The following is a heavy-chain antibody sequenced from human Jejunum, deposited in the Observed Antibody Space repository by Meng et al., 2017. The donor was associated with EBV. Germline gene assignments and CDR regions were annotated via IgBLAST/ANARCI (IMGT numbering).Heavy chain of an antibody. CDR1: GDSVTGYNY. D-gene: IGHD5-12*01. J-gene: IGHJ5*02. CDR2: LYYAGKA. Sequence: QVHLQEAGPGLLKPSETLSRTCSVSGDSVTGYNYWTWIRQPPGKGLEWIGNLYYAGKAIYKPSLQSRVTISVDTSKNQISLKVTSVTAADTAIYYCARGRGYDYGDSWGQGTLVTVSS. V-gene: IGHV4-61*01. CDR3: ARGRGYDYGDS.